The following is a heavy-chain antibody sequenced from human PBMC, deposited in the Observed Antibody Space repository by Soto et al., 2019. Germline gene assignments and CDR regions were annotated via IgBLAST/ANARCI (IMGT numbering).Heavy chain of an antibody. Sequence: GGSLRLSCAASGFTFASYAMSWVRQSPGKGLEWVSVISGSYGTTYYADSVKGRFTISRDNSKKTLYLQMNSLRAEDTAVYYCAKSRGFGNFYYYYGMDVWGQGATVTVSS. V-gene: IGHV3-23*01. J-gene: IGHJ6*02. CDR2: ISGSYGTT. CDR1: GFTFASYA. D-gene: IGHD3-10*01. CDR3: AKSRGFGNFYYYYGMDV.